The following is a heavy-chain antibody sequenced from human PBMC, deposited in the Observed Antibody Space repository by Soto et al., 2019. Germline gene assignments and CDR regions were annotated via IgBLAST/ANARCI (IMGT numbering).Heavy chain of an antibody. CDR3: ARDRIAADATEVAFDF. CDR1: GGSISSYY. CDR2: IYYSGST. J-gene: IGHJ3*01. V-gene: IGHV4-59*12. D-gene: IGHD6-13*01. Sequence: SETLSLTCTVSGGSISSYYWSWIRQPPGKGLEWIGYIYYSGSTNYNPSLKSRVTISVDTSKNQFSLKLSSVTAADTAVYYCARDRIAADATEVAFDFWGQGTMVTVSS.